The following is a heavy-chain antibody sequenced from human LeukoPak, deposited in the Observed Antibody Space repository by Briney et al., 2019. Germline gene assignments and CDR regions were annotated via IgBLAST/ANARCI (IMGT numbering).Heavy chain of an antibody. D-gene: IGHD1-14*01. Sequence: PSETQSLTCAVSGGSMSSTKWWNWVRQPPGKGLEWIGEIYHSGSTNYNPSLKSRITISVDKSKNQVSLNLSSVTAADTAVYYCATSTVMNHYCFDYWAQGTLVTVSS. J-gene: IGHJ4*02. CDR2: IYHSGST. CDR1: GGSMSSTKW. CDR3: ATSTVMNHYCFDY. V-gene: IGHV4-4*02.